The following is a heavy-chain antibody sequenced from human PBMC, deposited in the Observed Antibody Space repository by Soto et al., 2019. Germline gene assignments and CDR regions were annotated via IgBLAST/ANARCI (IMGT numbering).Heavy chain of an antibody. CDR1: GFTFGNYA. CDR3: AKGGGAPGYPIDY. V-gene: IGHV3-30*18. CDR2: ISYDGSKR. D-gene: IGHD3-9*01. Sequence: QVQLVQSGGGVVQPGKSLRLSCVGSGFTFGNYAMYWVRQTPGKGLEWVAFISYDGSKRNHADSVKGQFTISRDNPTKTVYLQMDSLRPEDTAVYYCAKGGGAPGYPIDYWGQGTLVTVSS. J-gene: IGHJ4*02.